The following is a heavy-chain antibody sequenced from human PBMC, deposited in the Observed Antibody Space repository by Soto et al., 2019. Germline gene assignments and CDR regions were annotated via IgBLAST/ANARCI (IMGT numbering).Heavy chain of an antibody. CDR2: IIPIFGTA. CDR1: GGTFSSYA. D-gene: IGHD2-15*01. Sequence: PVKVSCKASGGTFSSYAISWVRQAPGQGLEWMGGIIPIFGTANYAQKFQGRVTITADESTSTAYMELSSLRSEDTAVYYCARGYCSGGSCYSFADYWGQGTLVTVSS. J-gene: IGHJ4*02. V-gene: IGHV1-69*13. CDR3: ARGYCSGGSCYSFADY.